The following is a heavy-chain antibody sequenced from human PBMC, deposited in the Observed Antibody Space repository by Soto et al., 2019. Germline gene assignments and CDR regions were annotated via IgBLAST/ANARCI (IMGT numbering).Heavy chain of an antibody. CDR3: ARDLRYGLDY. D-gene: IGHD4-17*01. CDR2: IHHDGT. J-gene: IGHJ4*02. Sequence: PGGSLRLSCVASGFTFSEHWMHWVRQTPGKGLVWVSRIHHDGTNYADSVKGRFTISRDNARNTLYLQMNSLRAEDTAVYYCARDLRYGLDYWGQGTLVTVSS. CDR1: GFTFSEHW. V-gene: IGHV3-74*01.